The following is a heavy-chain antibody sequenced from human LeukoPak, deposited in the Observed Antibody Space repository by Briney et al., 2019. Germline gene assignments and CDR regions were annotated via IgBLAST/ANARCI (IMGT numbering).Heavy chain of an antibody. CDR2: IYPADSDT. Sequence: GESLKISCQVSGYIFTNYWIGWVRQMPGKGLESLGIIYPADSDTTYSPSFQGQVSISADKSISTVYLQWSSLRASDTALYYCAKEGRYQFKAGLDSWGQGTLVTVSS. V-gene: IGHV5-51*01. CDR1: GYIFTNYW. J-gene: IGHJ4*02. D-gene: IGHD6-19*01. CDR3: AKEGRYQFKAGLDS.